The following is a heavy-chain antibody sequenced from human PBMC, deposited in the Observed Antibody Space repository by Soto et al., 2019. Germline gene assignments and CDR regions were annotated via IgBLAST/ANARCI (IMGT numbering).Heavy chain of an antibody. V-gene: IGHV1-69*13. CDR3: ARSDYYDSSGYHYFDY. D-gene: IGHD3-22*01. CDR2: IIPIFGTA. CDR1: GGTFSSYA. Sequence: SVKVSCKASGGTFSSYAISWVRQAPGQGLEWMGGIIPIFGTANYAQKFQGRVTITADESTSTAYMELSSLRSEDMAVYYCARSDYYDSSGYHYFDYWGQGTLVTVSS. J-gene: IGHJ4*02.